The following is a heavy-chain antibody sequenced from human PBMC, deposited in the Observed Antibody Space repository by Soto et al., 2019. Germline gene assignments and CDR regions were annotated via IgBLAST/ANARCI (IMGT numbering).Heavy chain of an antibody. V-gene: IGHV3-7*03. D-gene: IGHD2-15*01. CDR2: IKQDGSLR. J-gene: IGHJ4*02. Sequence: EVQLEESGGGLVQPGGSLRLSCTASQFFISNYWMSWVRQAPGKGLEWVANIKQDGSLRRYVDSVKGRFTISRDNDRNSVYLQMNSLRADDTAVSYCTSARSSVEPGGFVEYWGQGTLVTVSS. CDR1: QFFISNYW. CDR3: TSARSSVEPGGFVEY.